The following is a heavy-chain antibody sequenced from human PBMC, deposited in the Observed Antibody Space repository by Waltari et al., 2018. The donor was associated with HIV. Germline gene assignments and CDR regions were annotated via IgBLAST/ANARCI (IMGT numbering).Heavy chain of an antibody. CDR2: IKQDGSEK. CDR1: GFTFRNHW. J-gene: IGHJ4*02. Sequence: EVHLVESGGALVQPGGSLRVSCVASGFTFRNHWMSWVRQAPGKRVELVAKIKQDGSEKYEMDTVKGRFTISRDNAKNSLYVQMSSLRIEDTAVYYCGGGLGGTGDYWGQGTLVTVAS. CDR3: GGGLGGTGDY. V-gene: IGHV3-7*04. D-gene: IGHD3-16*01.